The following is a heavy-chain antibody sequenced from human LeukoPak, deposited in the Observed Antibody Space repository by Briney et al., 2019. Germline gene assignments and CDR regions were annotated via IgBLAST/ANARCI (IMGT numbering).Heavy chain of an antibody. Sequence: SETLSLTCTVSGDSVSSGSFYWSWIRQPPGKGLEWIGYIFHSGSTFYNPSLKSRITMSVDTSKNQFSLKLSSVTAADTAVYYCARGELLYHYWGQGALVTVSS. D-gene: IGHD2-15*01. V-gene: IGHV4-30-4*01. CDR1: GDSVSSGSFY. CDR3: ARGELLYHY. J-gene: IGHJ4*02. CDR2: IFHSGST.